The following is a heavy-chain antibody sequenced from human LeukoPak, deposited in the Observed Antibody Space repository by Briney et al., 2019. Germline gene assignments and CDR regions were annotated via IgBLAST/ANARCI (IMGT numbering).Heavy chain of an antibody. CDR3: ARDLPTGSDYFDY. D-gene: IGHD6-6*01. V-gene: IGHV3-7*01. CDR1: GFTFSTYW. CDR2: IKQDGSGK. Sequence: PGGSLRLSCAASGFTFSTYWMSWVRQAPGKGLKWVANIKQDGSGKYYVDSVKGRFTISRDNAKNSLYLQMSSLRADDTAVYYCARDLPTGSDYFDYWGQGTLVTVSS. J-gene: IGHJ4*02.